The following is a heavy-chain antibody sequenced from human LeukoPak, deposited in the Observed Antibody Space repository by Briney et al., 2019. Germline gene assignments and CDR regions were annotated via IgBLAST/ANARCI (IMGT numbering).Heavy chain of an antibody. Sequence: SETLSLTCTVSGASISSYFWSWIRQPPGKGLEWIGYIYSGTTNYNPSLESRVTISADTSKNQFSLKLSSVTAADTAVYYCPYGSGSYYAFDIWGQGTMVTVSS. D-gene: IGHD3-10*01. V-gene: IGHV4-59*12. CDR2: IYSGTT. J-gene: IGHJ3*02. CDR3: PYGSGSYYAFDI. CDR1: GASISSYF.